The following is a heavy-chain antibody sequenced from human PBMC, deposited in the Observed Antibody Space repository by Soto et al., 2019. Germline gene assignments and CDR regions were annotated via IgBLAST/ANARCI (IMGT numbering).Heavy chain of an antibody. CDR1: GFTLSSYW. CDR3: ARDVSPGTSSLYLDAFDI. D-gene: IGHD6-13*01. J-gene: IGHJ3*02. CDR2: INRDGSKQ. Sequence: EVQLEESGGDLVQPGGSLRVSCSASGFTLSSYWMTWVRQAPGKGLEWVANINRDGSKQSYLDSVRGRFTISRDNVRQSLDLQMNSLRADDTALYYCARDVSPGTSSLYLDAFDIWGQGTMVTVSS. V-gene: IGHV3-7*05.